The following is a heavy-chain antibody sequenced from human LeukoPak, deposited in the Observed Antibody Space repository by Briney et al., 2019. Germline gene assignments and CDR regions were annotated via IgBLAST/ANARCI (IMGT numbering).Heavy chain of an antibody. CDR3: ARFSHDYYDSSGYQPIDYYYYMDV. Sequence: KTSETLSLTCTVSGGSISSSSYYWGWIRQPPGKGLEWIGSIHYSGSTNYNPSLKSRVTISVDTSKNQFSLKLSSVTAADTAVYYCARFSHDYYDSSGYQPIDYYYYMDVWGKGTTVTISS. V-gene: IGHV4-39*07. D-gene: IGHD3-22*01. CDR2: IHYSGST. CDR1: GGSISSSSYY. J-gene: IGHJ6*03.